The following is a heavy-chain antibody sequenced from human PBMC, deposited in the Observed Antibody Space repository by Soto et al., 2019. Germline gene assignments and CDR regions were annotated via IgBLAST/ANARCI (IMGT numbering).Heavy chain of an antibody. J-gene: IGHJ5*02. D-gene: IGHD5-18*01. Sequence: SETLSLTCTVSGGSISSSSYYWGWIRQPPGKGLEWIGSIYYSGSTYYNPSLKSRVTISVDTSKNQFSLKLSSVTAADTAVYYCARQQGWGYSYGYWFDPWGQGTLVTVSS. CDR1: GGSISSSSYY. CDR2: IYYSGST. V-gene: IGHV4-39*01. CDR3: ARQQGWGYSYGYWFDP.